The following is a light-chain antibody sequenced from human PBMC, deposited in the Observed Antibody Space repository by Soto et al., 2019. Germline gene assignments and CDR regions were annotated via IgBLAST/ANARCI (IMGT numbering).Light chain of an antibody. CDR3: QQYGSSLTWT. J-gene: IGKJ1*01. CDR1: QSVTSNY. Sequence: EVVLTQSPGTVSLSPGERATLSCRASQSVTSNYLAWYQQKTGQAPRLLIYAASSRATGIPDRFSGSGSGTDFSLTITRREPEDFAVYYCQQYGSSLTWTFGQGTKVEIK. V-gene: IGKV3-20*01. CDR2: AAS.